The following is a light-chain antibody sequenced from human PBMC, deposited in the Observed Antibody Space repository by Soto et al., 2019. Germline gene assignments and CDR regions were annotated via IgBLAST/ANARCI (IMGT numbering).Light chain of an antibody. CDR2: GAS. CDR3: QQYNNWPIT. V-gene: IGKV3-15*01. Sequence: EIVMKQSPATLSVSPGERATLSCRASQSVSSNLAWYQQKPGQAPRLLIYGASTRATGIPARFSGSGSGTEFTITISSLQSEDFAVYYCQQYNNWPITFGQGTRLEIK. CDR1: QSVSSN. J-gene: IGKJ5*01.